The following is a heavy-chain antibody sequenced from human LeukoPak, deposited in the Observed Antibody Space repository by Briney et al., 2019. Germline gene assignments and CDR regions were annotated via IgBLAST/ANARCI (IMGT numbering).Heavy chain of an antibody. CDR1: GFTFSSYS. V-gene: IGHV3-21*01. Sequence: GGSLRLSCAASGFTFSSYSMNWVRQAPGKWLEWVSSISSSISYIYYADSVKGRFTISRDNAKNSLYLQMNSLRAEDTAVYYCARDRPYSGYDSPSDYWGQGTLVTVSS. J-gene: IGHJ4*02. D-gene: IGHD5-12*01. CDR3: ARDRPYSGYDSPSDY. CDR2: ISSSISYI.